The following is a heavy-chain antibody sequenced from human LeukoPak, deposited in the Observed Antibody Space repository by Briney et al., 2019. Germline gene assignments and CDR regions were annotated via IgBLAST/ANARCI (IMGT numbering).Heavy chain of an antibody. CDR2: ISAYNGNT. J-gene: IGHJ5*02. D-gene: IGHD3-10*01. CDR1: GYTFTSYG. CDR3: ARDYYGSGSRDTRGWFDP. Sequence: GASVKVSCKASGYTFTSYGISWVQQAPGQGLEWMGWISAYNGNTNYAQKLQGRVTMTTDTSTSTAYMELRSLRSDDTAVYYCARDYYGSGSRDTRGWFDPWGQGTLVTVSS. V-gene: IGHV1-18*01.